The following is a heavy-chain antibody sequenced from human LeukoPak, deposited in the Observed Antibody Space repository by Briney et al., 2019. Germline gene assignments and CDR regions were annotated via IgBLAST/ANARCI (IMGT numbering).Heavy chain of an antibody. D-gene: IGHD2-2*01. CDR2: INPNSGGT. J-gene: IGHJ6*03. Sequence: ASVKVSCKASGYTFTGYYMHWVQQAPGQGLEWMGWINPNSGGTNYAQKFQGRVTMTRDTSISTAYMELSRLRSDDTAVYYCARAYCSSTSCYYYYYMDVWGKGTTVTVSS. V-gene: IGHV1-2*02. CDR3: ARAYCSSTSCYYYYYMDV. CDR1: GYTFTGYY.